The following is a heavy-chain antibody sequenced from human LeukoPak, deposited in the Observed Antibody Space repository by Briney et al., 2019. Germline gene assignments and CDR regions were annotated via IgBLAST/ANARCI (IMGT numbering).Heavy chain of an antibody. CDR2: IDHTGST. V-gene: IGHV4-34*01. CDR3: ARVRGLWFGVRNDS. Sequence: SETLSLTCAVYGGSFSGYYWSWIRQPPGKGLEWIGEIDHTGSTHYNPSLKSRVTMSVDASKNQFSLKLTFVTAADTAVYYCARVRGLWFGVRNDSWGQGTLVTLSS. J-gene: IGHJ4*02. CDR1: GGSFSGYY. D-gene: IGHD3-10*01.